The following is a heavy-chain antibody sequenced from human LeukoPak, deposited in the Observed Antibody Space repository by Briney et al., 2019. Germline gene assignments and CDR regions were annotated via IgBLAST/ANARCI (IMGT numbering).Heavy chain of an antibody. D-gene: IGHD2/OR15-2a*01. CDR2: IYYTGST. V-gene: IGHV4-59*08. CDR1: GGSINNYY. J-gene: IGHJ4*02. CDR3: ARFSQYYDSPTHYLDY. Sequence: SETLSLTCTVSGGSINNYYWRWVRQPPGAGREWLAYIYYTGSTNYNPSLKTRLTISVDTSKHQFSLRLNSVTPADTAVYYCARFSQYYDSPTHYLDYWGQGILVTVSS.